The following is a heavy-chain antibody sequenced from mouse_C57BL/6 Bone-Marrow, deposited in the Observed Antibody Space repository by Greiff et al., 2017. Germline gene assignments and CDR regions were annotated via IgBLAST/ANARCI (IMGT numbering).Heavy chain of an antibody. J-gene: IGHJ3*01. D-gene: IGHD1-1*02. CDR1: GYTFTSYG. V-gene: IGHV1-81*01. Sequence: VQLQQSGAELARPGASVKLSCKASGYTFTSYGISWVKQRTGQGLEWIGEINPRSGNTYYNEKFKGKATLSADNSSRTAYMVLRSLTSEDSAGYFCVWSAWFAYWGQGTLVTVSA. CDR3: VWSAWFAY. CDR2: INPRSGNT.